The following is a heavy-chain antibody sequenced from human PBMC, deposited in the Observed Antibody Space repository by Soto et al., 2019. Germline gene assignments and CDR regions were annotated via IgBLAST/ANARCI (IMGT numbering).Heavy chain of an antibody. CDR1: GFSLSSYW. V-gene: IGHV3-7*01. J-gene: IGHJ4*02. CDR2: RNQDGSGS. CDR3: ARLSTSAGRRDLAC. Sequence: EVQLVESGGGLVQPGGSLRLSCAASGFSLSSYWMSWVRQAPGKGLEWVPNRNQDGSGSDYVGSVKGRFTFTRDNAKNSLYLQMNSLRAEYTAVYYCARLSTSAGRRDLACWGQGTLVTVSS.